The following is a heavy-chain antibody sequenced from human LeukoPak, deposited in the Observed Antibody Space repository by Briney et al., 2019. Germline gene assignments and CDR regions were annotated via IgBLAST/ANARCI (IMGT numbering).Heavy chain of an antibody. J-gene: IGHJ3*02. Sequence: PGGSQRLSCAPSGLTFSSYWMSWARHAPGKGRECVANIKQDGSEKYYVDSVKGRFTIHRDNAKNSLYLQMNSLRAEDTAVYYCARVRSWSGYHDSFDIWGQGTMVTVSS. CDR2: IKQDGSEK. D-gene: IGHD3-3*01. CDR1: GLTFSSYW. CDR3: ARVRSWSGYHDSFDI. V-gene: IGHV3-7*01.